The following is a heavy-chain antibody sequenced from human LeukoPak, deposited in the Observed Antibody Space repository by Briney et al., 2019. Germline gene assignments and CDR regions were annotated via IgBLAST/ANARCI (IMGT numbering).Heavy chain of an antibody. CDR3: AKRIGAPAIGMDV. Sequence: PGGSLRLSCAASGFTFSNYAMSWVRQAPGKGPEWVSAISGSGGSTYYADSVKGRFTISRDNSKNTLYLQMNSLRAEDTAVYYCAKRIGAPAIGMDVWGKGTTVTVSS. J-gene: IGHJ6*04. CDR2: ISGSGGST. V-gene: IGHV3-23*01. CDR1: GFTFSNYA.